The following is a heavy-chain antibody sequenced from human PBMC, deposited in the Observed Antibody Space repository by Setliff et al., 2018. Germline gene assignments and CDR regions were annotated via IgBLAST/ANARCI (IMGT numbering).Heavy chain of an antibody. CDR2: IAHDGSNK. V-gene: IGHV3-30*07. CDR3: AKREIIAVTRWFDP. CDR1: GFTFSSYA. J-gene: IGHJ5*02. D-gene: IGHD2-15*01. Sequence: GGSLRLSCAASGFTFSSYAQHWVRQAPGKGLEWVAFIAHDGSNKFYADSVKGRFTISRDNSKNTLYLQMNSLRAEDTAVYYCAKREIIAVTRWFDPWGQGTLVTVSS.